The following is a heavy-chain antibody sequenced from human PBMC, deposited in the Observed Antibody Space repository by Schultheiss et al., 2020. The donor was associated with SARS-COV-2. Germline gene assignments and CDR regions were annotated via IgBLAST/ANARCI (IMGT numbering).Heavy chain of an antibody. V-gene: IGHV4-59*08. Sequence: SQTLSLTCNVSGGSISSYYWSWIRQHPGKGLEWIGYIYYSGSINYNSSLKSRVSISVDTPKNQFSLKLSSVTAADTAVYYCARHEYYDFWSGYYYFDYWGQGTLVTVSS. J-gene: IGHJ4*02. CDR3: ARHEYYDFWSGYYYFDY. CDR2: IYYSGSI. D-gene: IGHD3-3*01. CDR1: GGSISSYY.